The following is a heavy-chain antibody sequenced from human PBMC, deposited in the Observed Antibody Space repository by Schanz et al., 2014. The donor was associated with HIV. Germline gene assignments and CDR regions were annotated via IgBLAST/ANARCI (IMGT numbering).Heavy chain of an antibody. CDR1: GFTFSDHW. J-gene: IGHJ6*02. CDR3: AKAKSPWTFYYYGMDV. Sequence: EVQLVESGGGLVQPGGSLRLSCAASGFTFSDHWLHWVRQAPGKGLEWVSGISWNSGSIGYADSVKGRFTISRDNAKNSLYLQMNSLRAEDTALYYCAKAKSPWTFYYYGMDVWGQGTTVTVSS. V-gene: IGHV3-9*01. CDR2: ISWNSGSI.